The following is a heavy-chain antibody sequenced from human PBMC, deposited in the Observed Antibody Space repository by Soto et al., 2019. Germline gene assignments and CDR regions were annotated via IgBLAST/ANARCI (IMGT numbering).Heavy chain of an antibody. J-gene: IGHJ6*03. CDR3: AKDGERTHPPLYADPSKYYYYYYMDV. Sequence: PGGSLRLSCAASGFTFSSYSMNWVRQAPGKGLEWVSYISSNSGSIYYADSVKGRFTISRDNAKNSLYLQMNSLRAEDTAFYYCAKDGERTHPPLYADPSKYYYYYYMDVWGKGTTVTVSS. CDR1: GFTFSSYS. V-gene: IGHV3-48*04. CDR2: ISSNSGSI. D-gene: IGHD1-1*01.